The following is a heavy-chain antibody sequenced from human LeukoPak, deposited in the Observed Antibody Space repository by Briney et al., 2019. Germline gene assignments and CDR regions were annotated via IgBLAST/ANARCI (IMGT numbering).Heavy chain of an antibody. CDR3: ARSHYYDSSGYFYFYYGMEG. CDR1: GFTFSSYW. V-gene: IGHV3-74*01. Sequence: QPGGSLRLSCVASGFTFSSYWKHWVRQVPGKGLVWVSRINSDGTTTRYADSGKGRFTISRDNAKNTLYLQMNSLRVEDTAVYYCARSHYYDSSGYFYFYYGMEGLGQGTTVTVSS. CDR2: INSDGTTT. J-gene: IGHJ6*01. D-gene: IGHD3-22*01.